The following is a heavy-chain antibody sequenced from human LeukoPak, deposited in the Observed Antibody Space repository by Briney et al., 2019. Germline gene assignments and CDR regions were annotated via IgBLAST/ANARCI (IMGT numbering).Heavy chain of an antibody. V-gene: IGHV3-23*01. J-gene: IGHJ1*01. CDR2: ISGSGGST. Sequence: GGSLRLSCAASGFTFSSYAMSWVRQAPGKGLGWVSAISGSGGSTYYADSVKGRFTISRDNSKNTLYLQMNSLRAEDTTVYYCAKSTVDVVVAATLYFQHWGQGTLVTVSS. D-gene: IGHD2-15*01. CDR3: AKSTVDVVVAATLYFQH. CDR1: GFTFSSYA.